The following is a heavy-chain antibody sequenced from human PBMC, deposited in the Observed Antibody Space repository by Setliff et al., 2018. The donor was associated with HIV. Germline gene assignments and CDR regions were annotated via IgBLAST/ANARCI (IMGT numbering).Heavy chain of an antibody. D-gene: IGHD2-15*01. J-gene: IGHJ6*03. CDR1: GYTSTNYG. CDR3: ARMRFCRGGSCLPGSLYYYYMDV. CDR2: ISAYNGNT. V-gene: IGHV1-18*01. Sequence: ASVKVSCKASGYTSTNYGISWVRQAPGQGLEWIGWISAYNGNTNYAQKLQDRVTMTTDTTSTTAYMELRSLRSDDTAVYFCARMRFCRGGSCLPGSLYYYYMDVWGKGTTVTVSS.